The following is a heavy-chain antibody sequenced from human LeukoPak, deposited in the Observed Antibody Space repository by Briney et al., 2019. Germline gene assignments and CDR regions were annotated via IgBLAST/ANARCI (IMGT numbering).Heavy chain of an antibody. CDR1: GFTFSSYA. D-gene: IGHD3-22*01. CDR3: ARAEYYYDSSPTRIDY. Sequence: GGSLRLSCAASGFTFSSYAMHWVRQAPGKGLEWVAVISYDGSNKYYADSVKGRLTISRDNSKNTLYLQMNSLRAEDTAVYYCARAEYYYDSSPTRIDYWGQGTLVTVSS. CDR2: ISYDGSNK. J-gene: IGHJ4*02. V-gene: IGHV3-30-3*01.